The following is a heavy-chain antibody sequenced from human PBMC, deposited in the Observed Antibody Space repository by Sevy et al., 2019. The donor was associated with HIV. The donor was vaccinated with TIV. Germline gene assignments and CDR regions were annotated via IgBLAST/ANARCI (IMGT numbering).Heavy chain of an antibody. CDR1: GFTFSSYW. Sequence: GGSLRLSCAASGFTFSSYWMSWVRQAPGKGLEWVANIKQDGSEKYYVDSVKGRFTISRDNAKNSLYLQMNSLRAEDTAIYYCARVRRRITIFGVEYFDYWGQGTLVTVSS. CDR2: IKQDGSEK. CDR3: ARVRRRITIFGVEYFDY. D-gene: IGHD3-3*01. J-gene: IGHJ4*02. V-gene: IGHV3-7*01.